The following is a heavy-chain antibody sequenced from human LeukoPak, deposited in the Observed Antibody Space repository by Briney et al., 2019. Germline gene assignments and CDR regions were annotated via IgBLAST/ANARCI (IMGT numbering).Heavy chain of an antibody. V-gene: IGHV1-69*05. CDR3: ARGTGQLLYHWFDP. CDR1: GGTFSSYA. D-gene: IGHD2-2*02. Sequence: ASVKVSCKASGGTFSSYAISWVRQAPGQGLEWMGGIIPIFGTANYAQKFQGRVTITTDESTSTAYMELSSLRSEDTAVYYRARGTGQLLYHWFDPWGQGTLVTVSS. CDR2: IIPIFGTA. J-gene: IGHJ5*02.